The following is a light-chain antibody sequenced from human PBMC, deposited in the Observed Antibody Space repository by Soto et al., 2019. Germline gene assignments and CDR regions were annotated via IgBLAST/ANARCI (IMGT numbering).Light chain of an antibody. CDR1: SSNIGNNP. Sequence: QPVLTQPPSASGTPGQRVTISCSGSSSNIGNNPVNWYQQLPGTAPKLLIYNNNQRPSGVPDRFSGSKSDTSASLAISGLQSEDEADYYCAAWDGSLNEVVFGGGTKVTVL. CDR2: NNN. V-gene: IGLV1-44*01. J-gene: IGLJ2*01. CDR3: AAWDGSLNEVV.